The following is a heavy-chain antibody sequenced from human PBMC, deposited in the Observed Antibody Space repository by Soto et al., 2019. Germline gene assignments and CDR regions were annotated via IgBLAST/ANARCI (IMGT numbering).Heavy chain of an antibody. V-gene: IGHV1-2*04. CDR2: INPNSGGT. CDR3: ARSLPWKWIQLWRGMDV. CDR1: GYTFTGYY. J-gene: IGHJ6*02. D-gene: IGHD5-18*01. Sequence: GASVKVSCKASGYTFTGYYMHWVRQAPGQGLEWMGWINPNSGGTNYAQKFQGWVTMTRDTSISTAYMELSRLRSDDTAVYYCARSLPWKWIQLWRGMDVWGQGTAVTASS.